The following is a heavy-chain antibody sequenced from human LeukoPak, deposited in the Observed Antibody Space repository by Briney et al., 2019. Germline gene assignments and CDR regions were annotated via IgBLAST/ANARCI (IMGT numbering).Heavy chain of an antibody. V-gene: IGHV3-48*04. D-gene: IGHD1-26*01. CDR2: ISSSSSTI. CDR1: GFTFSSYS. J-gene: IGHJ4*02. Sequence: GGFLRLSCAASGFTFSSYSMNWVRQAPGKGLEWVSYISSSSSTIYYADSVKGRFTISRDNAKNSLYLQMNSLRAEDTAVYYCARDERWELVRYYFDYWGQGTLVTVSS. CDR3: ARDERWELVRYYFDY.